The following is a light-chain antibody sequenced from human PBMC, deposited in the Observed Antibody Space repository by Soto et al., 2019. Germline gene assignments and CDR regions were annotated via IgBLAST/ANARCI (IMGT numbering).Light chain of an antibody. CDR1: SSDVGGYNY. CDR2: DVS. V-gene: IGLV2-14*01. J-gene: IGLJ2*01. Sequence: QSALTQPASVSGSPGQSITISCTGTSSDVGGYNYVSWYQQHPGKAPKLMIYDVSNRPSGVSNRVSGSKSGNTASLTISGLQAEDEADYYCSSYTISSPHVVFGGGTKVTVL. CDR3: SSYTISSPHVV.